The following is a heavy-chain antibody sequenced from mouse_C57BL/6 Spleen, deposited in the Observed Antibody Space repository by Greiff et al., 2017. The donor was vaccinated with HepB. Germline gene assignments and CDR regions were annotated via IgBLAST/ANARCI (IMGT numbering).Heavy chain of an antibody. CDR1: GYTFTSYW. J-gene: IGHJ4*01. D-gene: IGHD1-1*01. Sequence: VQLQHPGAELVRPGTSVKLSCKASGYTFTSYWMHWVKQRPGQGLEWIGVIDPSDSYTNYNQKFKGKATLTVDTSSSTAYMQLSSLTSEDSAVYYCARPTVAYAMDYWGQGTSVTVSS. CDR2: IDPSDSYT. V-gene: IGHV1-59*01. CDR3: ARPTVAYAMDY.